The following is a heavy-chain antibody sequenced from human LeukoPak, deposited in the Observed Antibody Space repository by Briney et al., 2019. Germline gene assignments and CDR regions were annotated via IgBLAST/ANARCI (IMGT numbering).Heavy chain of an antibody. J-gene: IGHJ6*02. Sequence: GGSLRLSCAASGFTFSSYWMHWVRQAPGKGLVWVSRINSDGSSTNYADSVKGRFTISRDNAKNTLYLQMNSLRAEDTALYYCAKDEGPTYYYGMDVWGQGTTVTVSS. V-gene: IGHV3-74*01. CDR3: AKDEGPTYYYGMDV. CDR1: GFTFSSYW. CDR2: INSDGSST.